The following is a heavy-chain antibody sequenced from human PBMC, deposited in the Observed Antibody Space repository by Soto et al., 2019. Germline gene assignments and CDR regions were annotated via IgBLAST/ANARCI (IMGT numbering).Heavy chain of an antibody. CDR3: TTQYYYDSSGSLLN. Sequence: EVQLVESGGGLIKPGGSLRLSCAVSGFTFSNAWITWVRQAPGKGLEWVGRIKSKTDGGTTDYAAPVKGRFTISGEDSKNTLYLQMNSLKTEDTAVYYCTTQYYYDSSGSLLNWGQGTLVTVSS. V-gene: IGHV3-15*01. CDR1: GFTFSNAW. D-gene: IGHD3-22*01. CDR2: IKSKTDGGTT. J-gene: IGHJ4*02.